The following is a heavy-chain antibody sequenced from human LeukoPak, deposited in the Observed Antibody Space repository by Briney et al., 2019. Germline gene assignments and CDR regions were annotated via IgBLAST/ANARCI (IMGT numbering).Heavy chain of an antibody. Sequence: ASVKVSCKASGYTFTGYYMHWVRQAPGQGLEWMGWINPNSGGTNYAQKFQGRVTMTRDTSISTAHMELSRLRSDDTAVYYCAREEPGIAAADTGAPFDYWGQGTLVTVSS. CDR1: GYTFTGYY. CDR3: AREEPGIAAADTGAPFDY. CDR2: INPNSGGT. J-gene: IGHJ4*02. V-gene: IGHV1-2*02. D-gene: IGHD6-13*01.